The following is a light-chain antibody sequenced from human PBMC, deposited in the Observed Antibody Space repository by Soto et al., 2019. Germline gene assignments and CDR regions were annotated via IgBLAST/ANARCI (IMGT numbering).Light chain of an antibody. CDR2: EVS. J-gene: IGLJ1*01. CDR3: ISYTSSSTRV. Sequence: HSVLTQPASVSGSPGQSITISCTGTSSDVGGYNYVSWYQQHPGRAPKLMIYEVSNRPSGVSTRFSGSKSGNTASLTISGLQAEDEADYYCISYTSSSTRVFGTGTKVTVL. V-gene: IGLV2-14*01. CDR1: SSDVGGYNY.